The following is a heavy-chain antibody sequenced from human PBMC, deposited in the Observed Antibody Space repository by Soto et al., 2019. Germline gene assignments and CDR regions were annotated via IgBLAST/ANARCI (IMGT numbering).Heavy chain of an antibody. J-gene: IGHJ6*02. D-gene: IGHD2-2*01. V-gene: IGHV5-51*01. Sequence: GESLKISCKGSGYSFTNYWIGWVRQMSVKGLEWMGIIYPGDSDTRYSPSFQGQVTISADKSISTAYLQWSSLKASDTAMYYCARVSSSSWPYYYYYYGLDVWGQGTTVTVSS. CDR1: GYSFTNYW. CDR3: ARVSSSSWPYYYYYYGLDV. CDR2: IYPGDSDT.